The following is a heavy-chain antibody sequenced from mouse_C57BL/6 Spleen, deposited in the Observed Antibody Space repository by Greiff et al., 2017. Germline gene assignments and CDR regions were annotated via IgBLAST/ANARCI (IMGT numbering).Heavy chain of an antibody. V-gene: IGHV1-53*01. J-gene: IGHJ1*03. CDR1: GYTFTSYW. D-gene: IGHD2-3*01. Sequence: QVQLQQPGTELVKPGASVKLSCKASGYTFTSYWMHWVKQRHGQGLEWIGNINPSNGGTNYNEKFKSKATLNVDKSSSTAYMQLSRLTSEDSAVYDGAVYDGDGWYFDVWGTGTTVTVAS. CDR3: AVYDGDGWYFDV. CDR2: INPSNGGT.